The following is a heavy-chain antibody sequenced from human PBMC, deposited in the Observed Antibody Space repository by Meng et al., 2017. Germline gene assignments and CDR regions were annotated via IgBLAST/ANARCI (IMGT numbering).Heavy chain of an antibody. CDR2: SRNEDKNYTT. V-gene: IGHV3-72*01. J-gene: IGHJ4*02. Sequence: EVQPVASGGGLGRPGGSLKLSCADSGFTFSVFCMHWVRQASGKGLEWVGRSRNEDKNYTTEYAAYVKVRFTVSIYASKNSLYLQMNSLKTDDTDVYFCVRVGISYDFDYWGQGTVVTVSS. CDR3: VRVGISYDFDY. CDR1: GFTFSVFC. D-gene: IGHD7-27*01.